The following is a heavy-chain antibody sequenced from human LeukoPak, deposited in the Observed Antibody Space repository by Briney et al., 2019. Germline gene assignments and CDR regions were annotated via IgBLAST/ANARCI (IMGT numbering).Heavy chain of an antibody. Sequence: ASVKVSCKASGYTFTSYDINWVRQATGQGLEWMGWMNPNSGDTGYVQKFQGRVTMTRDMSTSTDYMELSSLRSEDTAVYYCARPRYYDSSGYYNDAFDIWGQGTMVTVSS. D-gene: IGHD3-22*01. CDR3: ARPRYYDSSGYYNDAFDI. V-gene: IGHV1-8*01. CDR1: GYTFTSYD. J-gene: IGHJ3*02. CDR2: MNPNSGDT.